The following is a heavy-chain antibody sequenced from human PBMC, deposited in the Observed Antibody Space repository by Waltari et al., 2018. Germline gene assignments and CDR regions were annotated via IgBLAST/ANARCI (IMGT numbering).Heavy chain of an antibody. V-gene: IGHV4-38-2*02. CDR2: IYHSGST. D-gene: IGHD6-13*01. J-gene: IGHJ5*02. Sequence: QVQLQESGPGLVKPSETLSLTCTVSGYSISSGYYWGWIRQPPGKGREWIGSIYHSGSTYYNPSLKSRVTISVDTSKNQFSLKLSSVTAADTAVYYCARDKTDGPCVSSSWSCAVNWFDPWGQGTLVTVSS. CDR1: GYSISSGYY. CDR3: ARDKTDGPCVSSSWSCAVNWFDP.